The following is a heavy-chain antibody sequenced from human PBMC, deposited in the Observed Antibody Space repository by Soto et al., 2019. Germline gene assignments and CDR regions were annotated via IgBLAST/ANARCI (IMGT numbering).Heavy chain of an antibody. CDR1: GFSIRDYA. Sequence: EVQLLESGGGFIQPGGSLRLFCAASGFSIRDYALSWVRQAPGKGLEWASSISANGVNTFYADSVRGRFAISRDTSKNTVYLRMNNLRADDTALYYCAKDGIRKDDFWGQGTLVTVSS. V-gene: IGHV3-23*01. CDR3: AKDGIRKDDF. CDR2: ISANGVNT. J-gene: IGHJ4*02.